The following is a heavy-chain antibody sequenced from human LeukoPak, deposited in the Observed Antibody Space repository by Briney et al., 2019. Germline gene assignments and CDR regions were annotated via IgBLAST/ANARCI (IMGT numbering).Heavy chain of an antibody. CDR3: ARGDDYVWGSYRPSFDY. J-gene: IGHJ4*02. D-gene: IGHD3-16*02. V-gene: IGHV1-18*01. Sequence: ASVKVSCKASGYTFTNYGISWVRQAPGQGLEWMGWISAYNGNTNYAQKLQGRVTMTTDTSTSTAYMELRSLRSDDTAVYYCARGDDYVWGSYRPSFDYWGQGTLVTVSS. CDR1: GYTFTNYG. CDR2: ISAYNGNT.